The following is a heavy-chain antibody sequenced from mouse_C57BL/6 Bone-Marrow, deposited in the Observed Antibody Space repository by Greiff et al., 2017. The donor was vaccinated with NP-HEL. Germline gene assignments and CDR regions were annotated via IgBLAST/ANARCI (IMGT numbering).Heavy chain of an antibody. J-gene: IGHJ2*01. CDR1: GYTFSTSW. Sequence: VHLVESGPELVKPGASVKISCKASGYTFSTSWMNWMKQRPGKGLEWIGRIYPGDGDTHYSGNFEGKASLTADKSSNSAYMQLSGLTSEDSAVYFCARGESWGAFFDYWGQGTTLTVSS. D-gene: IGHD6-1*01. CDR3: ARGESWGAFFDY. CDR2: IYPGDGDT. V-gene: IGHV1-82*01.